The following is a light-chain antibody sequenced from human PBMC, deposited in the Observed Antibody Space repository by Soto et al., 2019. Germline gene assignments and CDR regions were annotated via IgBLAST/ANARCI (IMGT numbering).Light chain of an antibody. J-gene: IGKJ3*01. CDR1: QSVSSY. V-gene: IGKV3-11*01. CDR3: QQRTNWPRSFT. CDR2: DTS. Sequence: EIVLTQSPATLSLSPGERATLSCRASQSVSSYLAWYQQKPGQAPRLLIYDTSKRATGIPARFSGSVSGTDFTLTISSLEPEDFAVYYCQQRTNWPRSFTFAPGTKVDIK.